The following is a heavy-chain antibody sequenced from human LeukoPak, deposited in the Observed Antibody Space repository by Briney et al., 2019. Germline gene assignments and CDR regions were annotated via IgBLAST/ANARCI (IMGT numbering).Heavy chain of an antibody. D-gene: IGHD5-18*01. J-gene: IGHJ5*02. V-gene: IGHV3-21*01. Sequence: GGSLRLSCAASGFTFSSYSMNWVRQAPGKWLEWVSSISSSSSYIYYADSVKGRFTISRDNAKNSLYLQMNSLRAEDTAVYCCARDSGYTAIRFDPWGQGTLVTVSS. CDR1: GFTFSSYS. CDR2: ISSSSSYI. CDR3: ARDSGYTAIRFDP.